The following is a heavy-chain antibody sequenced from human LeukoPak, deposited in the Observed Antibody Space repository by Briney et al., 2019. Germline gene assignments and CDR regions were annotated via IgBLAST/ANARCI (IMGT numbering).Heavy chain of an antibody. CDR1: KYGFINYW. CDR3: ALYSDSSGYYFQH. V-gene: IGHV5-51*01. J-gene: IGHJ1*01. CDR2: IYPGDSDT. Sequence: GESLKISCKGSKYGFINYWIGWVRQMPGKGLEWMGIIYPGDSDTKYSPSFRGQVTMSADKSISTAYLQWSSLKASDSAMYYCALYSDSSGYYFQHWGQGTLVTVSS. D-gene: IGHD3-22*01.